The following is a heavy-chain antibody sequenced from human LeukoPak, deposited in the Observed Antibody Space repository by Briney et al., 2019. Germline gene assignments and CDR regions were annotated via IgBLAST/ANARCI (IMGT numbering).Heavy chain of an antibody. CDR3: AKDSTAVATYYFDY. CDR1: GLTFSSYA. V-gene: IGHV3-23*01. Sequence: GGSLRLSCAASGLTFSSYAMSWVRQAAGKGLEWVSAISGSGGSTYYADSVKGRFTISRDNSKNTLYLQMNSLRAEDTAVYYCAKDSTAVATYYFDYWGQGTLVTVSS. CDR2: ISGSGGST. D-gene: IGHD6-19*01. J-gene: IGHJ4*02.